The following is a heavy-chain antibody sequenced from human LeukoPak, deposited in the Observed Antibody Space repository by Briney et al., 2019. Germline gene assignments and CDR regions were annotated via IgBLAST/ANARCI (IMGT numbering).Heavy chain of an antibody. CDR2: ISSSGSTI. CDR3: AGGYGDSGLN. J-gene: IGHJ4*02. D-gene: IGHD4-17*01. CDR1: GFTFSSYE. Sequence: PGGSLRLSCAASGFTFSSYEMNWVRRAPGMGLEWVSYISSSGSTIYYADSVKGRFTISRDNAKNSLYLQMNSLRAEDTAVYYCAGGYGDSGLNWGQGTLVTVSS. V-gene: IGHV3-48*03.